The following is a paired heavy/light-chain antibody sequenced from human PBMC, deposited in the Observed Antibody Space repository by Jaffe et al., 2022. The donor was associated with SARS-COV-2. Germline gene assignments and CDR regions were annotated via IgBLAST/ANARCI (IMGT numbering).Heavy chain of an antibody. J-gene: IGHJ4*02. D-gene: IGHD2-2*01. CDR1: GYSFSSYW. CDR2: IDPSDSYT. Sequence: EVQLVQSGAEVKKPGESLRISCKASGYSFSSYWISWVRQMPGKGLEWMGRIDPSDSYTNYSPSFQGHVTISVDKSISTAYLQWSSLKASDTAMYYCALHRGGGQVVISVATNFDCWGQGTLVTVSS. V-gene: IGHV5-10-1*03. CDR3: ALHRGGGQVVISVATNFDC.
Light chain of an antibody. Sequence: QSALTQPPSASGSPGQSVTISCTGTSSDVGGYNYVSWYQQHPGKAPKVMIYEVSKRPSGVPDRFSGSKSGNTASLIVSGLQAEDEADYYCSSYAGSNNYVFGTGTKVTVL. CDR2: EVS. CDR3: SSYAGSNNYV. V-gene: IGLV2-8*01. J-gene: IGLJ1*01. CDR1: SSDVGGYNY.